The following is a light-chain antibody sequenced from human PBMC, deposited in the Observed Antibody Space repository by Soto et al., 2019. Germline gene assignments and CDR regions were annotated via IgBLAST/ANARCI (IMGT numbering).Light chain of an antibody. V-gene: IGKV3-11*01. CDR2: DTS. CDR1: QSVGRY. Sequence: EIVLTQSPATLSLSPGERATLSCRASQSVGRYLAWYQQKPGQAPRLLIYDTSNRATAIPARFSGSGSGTDFTLTISSLEQEDLAVYYCQQRSSWPLFTFGPGTKVNLK. J-gene: IGKJ3*01. CDR3: QQRSSWPLFT.